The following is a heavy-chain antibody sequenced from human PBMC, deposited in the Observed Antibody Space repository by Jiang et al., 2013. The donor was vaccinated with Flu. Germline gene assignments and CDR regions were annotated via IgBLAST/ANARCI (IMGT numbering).Heavy chain of an antibody. D-gene: IGHD3-22*01. J-gene: IGHJ2*01. V-gene: IGHV4-59*08. CDR1: GGSISSYY. CDR2: IYYSGST. CDR3: ARSYYDSSGYLHWYFDL. Sequence: GSGLVKPSETLSLTCTVSGGSISSYYWSWIRQPPGKGLEWIGYIYYSGSTNYNPSLKSRVTISVDTSKNQFSLKLSSVTAADTAVYYCARSYYDSSGYLHWYFDLWGRGTLVTVSS.